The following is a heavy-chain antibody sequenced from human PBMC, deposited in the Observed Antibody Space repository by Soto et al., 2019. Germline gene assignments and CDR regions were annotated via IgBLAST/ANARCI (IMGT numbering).Heavy chain of an antibody. Sequence: EVQLVESGGGLVQPGGSLRLSCAASGFSFSSHSMKWVRQAPGKGLEWVSYISSSGSTIYYADSVKGRFTISRDNAKNSLYLQMNSLRDDDTAVYYCARGRGYCGGTNCYLDYWAREPWSPSPQ. CDR1: GFSFSSHS. CDR3: ARGRGYCGGTNCYLDY. CDR2: ISSSGSTI. D-gene: IGHD2-21*01. J-gene: IGHJ4*02. V-gene: IGHV3-48*02.